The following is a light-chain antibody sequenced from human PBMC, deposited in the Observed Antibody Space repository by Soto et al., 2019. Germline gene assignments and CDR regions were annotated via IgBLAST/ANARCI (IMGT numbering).Light chain of an antibody. V-gene: IGKV4-1*01. Sequence: DIVMTQSPDSLAVSLGERATINCKSSQSVLYSSNNKNYLAWYQQQPGQPPKLLIHWASTRGSGVADRFSGSESGTDFTLTISSPQAEDVAVYYSQQYYSTPFTFGGGTQVEIK. CDR1: QSVLYSSNNKNY. CDR2: WAS. CDR3: QQYYSTPFT. J-gene: IGKJ4*01.